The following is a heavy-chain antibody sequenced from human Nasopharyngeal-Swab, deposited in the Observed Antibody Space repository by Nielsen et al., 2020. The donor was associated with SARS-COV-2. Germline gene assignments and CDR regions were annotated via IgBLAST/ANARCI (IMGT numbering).Heavy chain of an antibody. CDR1: GGSFSDYS. Sequence: ETLSLTCAVSGGSFSDYSWSWIRQSPGKGLECIGEINHSGITNYNPSLRSRVTISVDTAKNHLSLKLTSVTAADTAVYFCSSGRVVYGGYDPRTPRHYLNYWGQGTLVTVSS. J-gene: IGHJ4*02. CDR3: SSGRVVYGGYDPRTPRHYLNY. CDR2: INHSGIT. V-gene: IGHV4-34*01. D-gene: IGHD5-12*01.